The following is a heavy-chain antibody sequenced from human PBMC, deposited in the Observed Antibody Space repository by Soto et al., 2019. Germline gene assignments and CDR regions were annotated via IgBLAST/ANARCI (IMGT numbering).Heavy chain of an antibody. Sequence: PSETLSLTCTVSGGSISSSSYYWGWIRQPPGKGLEWIGSIYYSGSTYYNPSLKSRVTISVDTSKNQFSLKLSSVTAADTAVYYCAREVYSNVALNWFDPWGQGTLVT. CDR1: GGSISSSSYY. CDR3: AREVYSNVALNWFDP. V-gene: IGHV4-39*02. D-gene: IGHD4-4*01. J-gene: IGHJ5*02. CDR2: IYYSGST.